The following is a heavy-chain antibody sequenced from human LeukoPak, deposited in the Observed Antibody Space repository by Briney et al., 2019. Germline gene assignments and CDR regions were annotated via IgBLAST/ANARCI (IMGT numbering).Heavy chain of an antibody. J-gene: IGHJ4*02. Sequence: PGGSLRLSCAASGFTFSNAWMSWVRQAPGKGLEWVGRIKSKTDGGTTDYAAPVKGRFTISRDDSKNTLYLQMNSLKTEDTAVYYCAKTVSDEYCSSTSCQLDYWGQGTLVTVSS. D-gene: IGHD2-2*01. CDR2: IKSKTDGGTT. V-gene: IGHV3-15*01. CDR3: AKTVSDEYCSSTSCQLDY. CDR1: GFTFSNAW.